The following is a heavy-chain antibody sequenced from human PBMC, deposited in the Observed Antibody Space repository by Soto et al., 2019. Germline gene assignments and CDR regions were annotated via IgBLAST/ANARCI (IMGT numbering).Heavy chain of an antibody. CDR3: ARGGVSTRTFDY. V-gene: IGHV5-51*01. D-gene: IGHD3-3*01. J-gene: IGHJ4*02. CDR2: IYPSDSDT. Sequence: GESLQSSCKGSGYNFAGYWIAWVRQMPGKGLELMGIIYPSDSDTRYRPSFQGQVTISADKSISSAYLQWSSLRASDTAMYYCARGGVSTRTFDYWGQGTPVTVSS. CDR1: GYNFAGYW.